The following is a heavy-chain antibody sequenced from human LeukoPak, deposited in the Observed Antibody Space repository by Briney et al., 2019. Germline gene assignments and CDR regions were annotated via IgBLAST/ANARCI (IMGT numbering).Heavy chain of an antibody. CDR1: EGTFSSYA. CDR2: IIPIFGTA. D-gene: IGHD3-16*01. V-gene: IGHV1-69*05. J-gene: IGHJ4*02. CDR3: ARSLLGIDY. Sequence: GASVKVSCKASEGTFSSYAISLVRQAPGQGLEWMGGIIPIFGTANYAQKFQGRVTITTDESTSTAYMELSSLRSEDTAVYYCARSLLGIDYWGQGTLVTVSS.